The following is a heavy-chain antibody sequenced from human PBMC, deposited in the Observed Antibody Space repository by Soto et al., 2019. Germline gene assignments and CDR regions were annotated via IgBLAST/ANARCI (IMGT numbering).Heavy chain of an antibody. CDR2: IDSSGGT. V-gene: IGHV4-59*08. CDR3: VRQGFGRLHGLVDV. Sequence: SETRPLTCTVSDDCSSSYKCSWILPPPGRRLEWIGYIDSSGGTSYNPSLQSRVTISVDTSTKQFSLKLSSVTAADTAVYYCVRQGFGRLHGLVDVWGPGTTVT. CDR1: DDCSSSYK. J-gene: IGHJ6*02. D-gene: IGHD3-10*01.